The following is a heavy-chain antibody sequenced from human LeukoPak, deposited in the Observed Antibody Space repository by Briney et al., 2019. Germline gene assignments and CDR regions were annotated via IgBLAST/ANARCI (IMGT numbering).Heavy chain of an antibody. V-gene: IGHV1-69*13. D-gene: IGHD3-3*02. CDR3: ATPVKYWDVWSGYSPFDY. J-gene: IGHJ4*02. Sequence: SVKVSCKADGGTFNNFAFNWVRLAPGRGLEWMGGFIPKSGTAKYAQNFQGRITITADESSRTAYMELSSLRYEDTALYYCATPVKYWDVWSGYSPFDYWGQGTLVTVSS. CDR1: GGTFNNFA. CDR2: FIPKSGTA.